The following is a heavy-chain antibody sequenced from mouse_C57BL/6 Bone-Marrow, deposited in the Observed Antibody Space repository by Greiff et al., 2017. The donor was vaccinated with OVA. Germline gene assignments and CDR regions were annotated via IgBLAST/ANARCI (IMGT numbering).Heavy chain of an antibody. CDR3: TAYYYGSSHWYFDV. CDR2: IDPENGDT. V-gene: IGHV14-4*01. J-gene: IGHJ1*03. CDR1: GFNIQDDY. D-gene: IGHD1-1*01. Sequence: EVKLMESGAELVRPGASVKLSCTASGFNIQDDYMHWVKQRPDPGLAWIGWIDPENGDTESASKFQGTASLTADTYSNTAYLQLSSLTSEDTAVDYCTAYYYGSSHWYFDVWGTETTVTVSS.